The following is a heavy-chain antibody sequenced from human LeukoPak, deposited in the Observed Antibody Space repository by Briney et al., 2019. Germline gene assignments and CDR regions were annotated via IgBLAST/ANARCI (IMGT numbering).Heavy chain of an antibody. D-gene: IGHD1-26*01. CDR1: GFTFSSYR. J-gene: IGHJ4*02. V-gene: IGHV3-21*01. Sequence: GGSLRLSCAASGFTFSSYRMNWVRQAPGKGLEWVSSISSSSSDIKYADSVKGRFTISRDNAKNSLYLQMNSLRAEDTAVYFCAKDFSVVGATSYDYWGQGTLVTVSS. CDR3: AKDFSVVGATSYDY. CDR2: ISSSSSDI.